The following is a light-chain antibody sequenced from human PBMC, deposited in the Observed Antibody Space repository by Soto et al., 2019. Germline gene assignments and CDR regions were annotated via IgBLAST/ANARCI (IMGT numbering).Light chain of an antibody. CDR2: GVS. J-gene: IGKJ3*01. Sequence: EIVLTQSPGTLSLSPGETATLSCRTSQSVYTKYLAWYQQKPGQAPRLLISGVSNRATGIPDRFSGSGSGTDFILTISRVEPEDFAVYYCQQFGTSPLVTFGPGTKVDIK. CDR1: QSVYTKY. CDR3: QQFGTSPLVT. V-gene: IGKV3-20*01.